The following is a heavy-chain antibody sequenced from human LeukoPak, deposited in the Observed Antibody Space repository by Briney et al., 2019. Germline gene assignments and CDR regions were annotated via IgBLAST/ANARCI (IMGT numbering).Heavy chain of an antibody. D-gene: IGHD3-3*01. CDR3: ARGAQFTIFGVARGDLGY. CDR1: GYTFTGYY. CDR2: INPNSGGT. V-gene: IGHV1-2*02. Sequence: ASVKVSCKASGYTFTGYYMHWVRQAPGQGLECMGWINPNSGGTNYAQKFQGRVTMTRDTSISTAYMELSRLRSDDTAVYYCARGAQFTIFGVARGDLGYWGQGTLVTVSS. J-gene: IGHJ4*02.